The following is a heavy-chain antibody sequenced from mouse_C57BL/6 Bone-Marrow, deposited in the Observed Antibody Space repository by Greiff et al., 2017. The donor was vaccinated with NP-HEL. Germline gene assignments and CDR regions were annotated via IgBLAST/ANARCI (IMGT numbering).Heavy chain of an antibody. V-gene: IGHV1-50*01. J-gene: IGHJ2*01. CDR3: ARCYYGSSSYYFDY. CDR1: GYTFTSYW. D-gene: IGHD1-1*01. Sequence: QVQLQQPGAELVKPGASVKLSCKASGYTFTSYWMQWVKQRPGQGLEWIGEIDPSDSYTNYNQKFKGKATLTVDTSSSTAYMQLSSLTSEDSAVYYCARCYYGSSSYYFDYWGKGTTLTVSS. CDR2: IDPSDSYT.